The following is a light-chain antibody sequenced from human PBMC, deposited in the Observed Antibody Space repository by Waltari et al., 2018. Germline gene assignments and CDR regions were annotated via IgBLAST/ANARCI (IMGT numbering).Light chain of an antibody. CDR2: EVS. Sequence: QSALTQPASVSGSPGQSITISCTGTSSDVGGYNYVSWYQQHPGKAPKLMIYEVSNRPSGVSNRSSGSKSGNTASLTISGLQAEDEADYYCSSYTSSSTPRVFGGGTKLTVL. CDR3: SSYTSSSTPRV. J-gene: IGLJ3*02. V-gene: IGLV2-14*01. CDR1: SSDVGGYNY.